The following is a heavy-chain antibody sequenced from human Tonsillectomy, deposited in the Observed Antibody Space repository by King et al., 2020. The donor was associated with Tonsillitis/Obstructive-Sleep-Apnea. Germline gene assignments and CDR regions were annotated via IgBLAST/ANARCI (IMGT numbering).Heavy chain of an antibody. Sequence: VQLVESGGGLVKPGGSLRLSCAASGFTFSSYSLHWVRQAPGKGLEWVSSITSSSNYIYYADSMEGRCTISRDNAKNSLYLQMNSLRAEDTAMYYCAGVWVVRGFGAYDIWGQGTMVTVSS. J-gene: IGHJ3*02. D-gene: IGHD3-10*01. CDR3: AGVWVVRGFGAYDI. CDR1: GFTFSSYS. V-gene: IGHV3-21*01. CDR2: ITSSSNYI.